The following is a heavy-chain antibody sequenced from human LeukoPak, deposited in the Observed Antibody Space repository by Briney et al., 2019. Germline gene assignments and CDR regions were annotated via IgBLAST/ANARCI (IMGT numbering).Heavy chain of an antibody. CDR3: ARDYYDSSGYYLHFQH. V-gene: IGHV1-8*01. CDR1: GYTFTSYD. CDR2: MNPNSGNT. D-gene: IGHD3-22*01. J-gene: IGHJ1*01. Sequence: ASVTVSCKASGYTFTSYDINWVRQATGQGLEWMGWMNPNSGNTGYAQKFQGRVTMTRNTSISTAYMELSSLRSEDTAVYYCARDYYDSSGYYLHFQHWGQGTLVTVSS.